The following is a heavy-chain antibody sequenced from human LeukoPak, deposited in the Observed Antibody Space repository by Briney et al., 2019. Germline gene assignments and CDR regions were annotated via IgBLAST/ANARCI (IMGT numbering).Heavy chain of an antibody. CDR2: IIPIFGTA. CDR1: GGTFSSYA. D-gene: IGHD3-10*01. J-gene: IGHJ4*02. V-gene: IGHV1-69*06. CDR3: ARFPSYFTMVRGVISAIDY. Sequence: GASVKVSCKASGGTFSSYAISWVRQAPGQGLEWMGGIIPIFGTANYAQKFQGRVTITADKSTSTAYMELSSLRSEDTAVYYCARFPSYFTMVRGVISAIDYWGQGTLVTVSS.